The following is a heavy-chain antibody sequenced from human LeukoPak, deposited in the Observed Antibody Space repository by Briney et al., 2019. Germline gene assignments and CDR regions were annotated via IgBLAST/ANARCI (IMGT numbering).Heavy chain of an antibody. J-gene: IGHJ5*02. CDR2: IYYSGST. V-gene: IGHV4-39*07. CDR1: GGSISSSSYY. CDR3: ARGGNWFDP. Sequence: SETLSLTCTVSGGSISSSSYYWGWIRQPPGKGLEWIGSIYYSGSTYYNPSLKSRVTISVDTSKNQFSLKLSSVTAADTAVYYCARGGNWFDPWGQGTLVTVSS.